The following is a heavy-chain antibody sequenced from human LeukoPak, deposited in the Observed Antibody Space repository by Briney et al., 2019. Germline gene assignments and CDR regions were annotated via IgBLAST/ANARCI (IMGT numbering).Heavy chain of an antibody. CDR2: INHSGNT. D-gene: IGHD3-22*01. J-gene: IGHJ4*02. CDR3: ARGGGIPDYYDSSGYYYFDY. V-gene: IGHV4-34*01. Sequence: SETLSLTCAVYGGSFSGYYWSWIRQPPGKGLEWIGEINHSGNTNYNPSLKSRVTISVDTSKNQFSLKLSSVTAADTAVYYCARGGGIPDYYDSSGYYYFDYWGQGTLVTVSS. CDR1: GGSFSGYY.